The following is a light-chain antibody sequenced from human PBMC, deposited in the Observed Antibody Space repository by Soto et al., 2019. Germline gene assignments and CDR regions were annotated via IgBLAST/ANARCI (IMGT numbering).Light chain of an antibody. J-gene: IGLJ1*01. V-gene: IGLV2-23*03. CDR1: NSDVGSYNL. CDR3: CSYAGSGTFYV. Sequence: QSALTQPASVSGSPGQSITISCTGTNSDVGSYNLVSWYQQHPGKAPKLMIYEGRKRPSGVSNRFSGSKSGNTASLTISGLPAEDEADYYCCSYAGSGTFYVFGTGTKLTVL. CDR2: EGR.